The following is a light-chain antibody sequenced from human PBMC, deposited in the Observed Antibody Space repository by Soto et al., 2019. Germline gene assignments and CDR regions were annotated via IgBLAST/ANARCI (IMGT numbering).Light chain of an antibody. J-gene: IGKJ1*01. V-gene: IGKV1-39*01. CDR1: QSISSY. CDR3: QQSYSTPRT. CDR2: AAS. Sequence: DIQMTQSPSSLSASVRDRVTITCRASQSISSYLNWYQQKPGKAPKLLIYAASSLQSGVPSRFSGSGSGTDFTLTVSSLQPEDFATYFCQQSYSTPRTCGQGTKVEVK.